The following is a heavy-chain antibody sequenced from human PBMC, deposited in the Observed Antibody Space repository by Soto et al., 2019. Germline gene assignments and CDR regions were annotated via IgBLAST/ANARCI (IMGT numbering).Heavy chain of an antibody. J-gene: IGHJ6*02. CDR1: GFTFSSYG. D-gene: IGHD2-2*01. CDR2: ISYDGSNK. V-gene: IGHV3-30*18. Sequence: PVGSLRLSCAASGFTFSSYGMHWVRQAPGKGLEWVAVISYDGSNKYYADSVKGRFTISRDNSKNTLYLQMNSLRAEDTAVYYCAKGGDLERYCSSTSCSTIPLYSYYYYGMDVWGQGTTVTVSS. CDR3: AKGGDLERYCSSTSCSTIPLYSYYYYGMDV.